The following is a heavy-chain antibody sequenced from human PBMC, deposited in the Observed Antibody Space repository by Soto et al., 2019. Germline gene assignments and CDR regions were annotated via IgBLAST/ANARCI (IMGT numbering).Heavy chain of an antibody. CDR2: ISGSGGST. D-gene: IGHD3-10*01. CDR3: AKVPNSGSYYTSDY. V-gene: IGHV3-23*01. CDR1: GFTFSSYA. J-gene: IGHJ4*02. Sequence: GGSLRLSCAASGFTFSSYAMSWVRQAPGKGLEWVSAISGSGGSTYYADSVKGRFPISRDNSKNTLYLQMNSLRAEDTAVYYCAKVPNSGSYYTSDYWGQGTLVTVSS.